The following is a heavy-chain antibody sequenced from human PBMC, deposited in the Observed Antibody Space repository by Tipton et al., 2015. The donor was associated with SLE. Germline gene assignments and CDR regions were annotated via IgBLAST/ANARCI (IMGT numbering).Heavy chain of an antibody. CDR1: GFTFSSYW. V-gene: IGHV3-74*01. CDR3: ARDRRYYYYYYMDV. Sequence: SLRLSCAASGFTFSSYWMHWVRQAPGRGLVCVSRINSDGSSTSYADSVKGRFTISRDNAKNTLYLQMNSLRAEDTAVYYCARDRRYYYYYYMDVWGKGDTVTVSS. CDR2: INSDGSST. J-gene: IGHJ6*03.